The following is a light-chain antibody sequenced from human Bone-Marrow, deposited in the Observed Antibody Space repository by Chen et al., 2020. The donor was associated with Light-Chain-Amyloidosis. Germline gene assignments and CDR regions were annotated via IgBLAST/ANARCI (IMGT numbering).Light chain of an antibody. CDR3: QVWARSSDRPV. CDR1: NIGSTS. Sequence: SYVLTQSSSVSVAPGQTATIACGGNNIGSTSVHWYQQTPGQAPLLVVYDDSDRPSGIPARLSGSNSGNTATLTISRVAAGDEADYYCQVWARSSDRPVFGGGTKLTVL. J-gene: IGLJ3*02. V-gene: IGLV3-21*02. CDR2: DDS.